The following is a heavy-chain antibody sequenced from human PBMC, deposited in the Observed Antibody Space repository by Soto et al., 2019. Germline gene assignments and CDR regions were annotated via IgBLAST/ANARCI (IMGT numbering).Heavy chain of an antibody. V-gene: IGHV4-39*01. CDR3: AIQRYSRVPAAMWHYHYGMDV. D-gene: IGHD2-2*01. J-gene: IGHJ6*02. CDR1: GGSISSSSYY. Sequence: SETLSLTCTVSGGSISSSSYYWGWIRQPPGKGLEWIGSIYYSGSTYYNPSLKSRVTISVDTSKNQFSLKLSSVTAADTAVYYFAIQRYSRVPAAMWHYHYGMDVWGQGTTVTVS. CDR2: IYYSGST.